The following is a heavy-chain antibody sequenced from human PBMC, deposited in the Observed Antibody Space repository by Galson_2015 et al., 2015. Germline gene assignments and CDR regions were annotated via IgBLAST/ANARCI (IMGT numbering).Heavy chain of an antibody. J-gene: IGHJ3*02. D-gene: IGHD2-15*01. CDR3: ARDLGYCSGTSCYSVGAFDI. V-gene: IGHV3-53*01. Sequence: SLRLSCAASGFTASSNYMAWFRQAPGKGLEWVSVLSKTDTAYYVDSVRGRFTISRDNSKNTVYLQMDYLTVDDTAVYYCARDLGYCSGTSCYSVGAFDIWGQGTMVTVSS. CDR1: GFTASSNY. CDR2: LSKTDTA.